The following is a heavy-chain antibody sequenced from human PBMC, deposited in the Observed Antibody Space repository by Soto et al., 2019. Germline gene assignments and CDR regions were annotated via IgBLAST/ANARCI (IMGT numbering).Heavy chain of an antibody. D-gene: IGHD3-3*01. J-gene: IGHJ3*02. CDR2: IYYSGST. Sequence: QVQLQESGPGLVKPSETMSFTCTVSGGSISSYYWTWIRQPPGKGLEWIGYIYYSGSTNYNPSLKSRVTISVDTSKNQFSLKLSSVTAAHTAVYYCARSVTIFGVVYAFDIWGQGTMVTVSS. V-gene: IGHV4-59*01. CDR3: ARSVTIFGVVYAFDI. CDR1: GGSISSYY.